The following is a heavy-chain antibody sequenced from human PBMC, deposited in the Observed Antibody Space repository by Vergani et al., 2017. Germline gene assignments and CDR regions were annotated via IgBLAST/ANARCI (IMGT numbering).Heavy chain of an antibody. CDR2: IYSGGST. Sequence: EVQLVESGGGLVQPGGSLRLSCAASGFTVSSIYMSWVRQAPGKGLEWVSVIYSGGSTYYADSVKGRFTISRDNSKNTLYLQMNSMRAEDTAVYYCARGRGEGYNYDYFDYWGQGTLVTVSS. CDR3: ARGRGEGYNYDYFDY. CDR1: GFTVSSIY. J-gene: IGHJ4*02. D-gene: IGHD5-24*01. V-gene: IGHV3-66*02.